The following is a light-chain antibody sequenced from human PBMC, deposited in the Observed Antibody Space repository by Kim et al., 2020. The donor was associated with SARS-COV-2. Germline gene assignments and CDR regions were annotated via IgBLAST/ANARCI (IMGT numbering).Light chain of an antibody. J-gene: IGLJ2*01. CDR3: ETWDTHVV. V-gene: IGLV4-60*03. CDR1: SGHTTYM. CDR2: VEVRGNY. Sequence: QLVLTQSSSASASLGSSVKLTCTLSSGHTTYMIAWLQQQPGKAPRYLMDVEVRGNYVRGSGIPDRFSGSSSGADRYLTISNVQSDDEAEYYCETWDTHVVFGGGTQLTVL.